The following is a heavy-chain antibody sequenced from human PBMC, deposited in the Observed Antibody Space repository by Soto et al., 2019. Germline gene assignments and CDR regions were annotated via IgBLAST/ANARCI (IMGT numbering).Heavy chain of an antibody. CDR1: GGSISSGGYS. D-gene: IGHD2-15*01. CDR3: ARGQVVAAHH. CDR2: IYHSGST. V-gene: IGHV4-30-2*01. Sequence: QLQLQESGSGLVKPSQTLSLTCAVSGGSISSGGYSWSWIRQPPGKGLEWIGYIYHSGSTYYNPSLKSRAXLXXDRSKNQFSLKLSSVTAADTAVYYCARGQVVAAHHWGQGTLVTVSS. J-gene: IGHJ5*02.